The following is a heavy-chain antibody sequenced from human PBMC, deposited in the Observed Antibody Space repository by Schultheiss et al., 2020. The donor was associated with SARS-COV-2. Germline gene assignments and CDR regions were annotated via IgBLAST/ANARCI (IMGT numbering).Heavy chain of an antibody. CDR2: ISSSSSYT. D-gene: IGHD3-10*01. Sequence: GESLKISCAASGFTFSDYYMSWIRQAPGKGLEWVSYISSSSSYTNYADSVKGRFTISRDNAKNSLYLQMNSLRAEDTAVYYCAKSDITMVQGVPFDPWGQGTLVTVSS. CDR1: GFTFSDYY. J-gene: IGHJ5*02. CDR3: AKSDITMVQGVPFDP. V-gene: IGHV3-11*03.